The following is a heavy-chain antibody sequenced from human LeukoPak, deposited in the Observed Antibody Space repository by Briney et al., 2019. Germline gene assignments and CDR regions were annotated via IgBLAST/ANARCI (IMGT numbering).Heavy chain of an antibody. Sequence: PGGSLRLSCAASEFTFSNYAMNWVRQAPGKGLEWVSGISGGGGSTYYADSVKGRFTISRDNSKNTLYLQMNSLRAEDTAVYYCAKDAAGPEYWGQGTLVTVSS. CDR1: EFTFSNYA. D-gene: IGHD6-13*01. CDR3: AKDAAGPEY. CDR2: ISGGGGST. J-gene: IGHJ4*02. V-gene: IGHV3-23*01.